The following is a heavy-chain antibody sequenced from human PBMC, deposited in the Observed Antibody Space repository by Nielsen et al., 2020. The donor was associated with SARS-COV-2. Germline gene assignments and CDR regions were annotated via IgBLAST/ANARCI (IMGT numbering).Heavy chain of an antibody. CDR3: ATIPVRYQLLRFDP. Sequence: ASVKVSCKVSGYTLTELSMHWVRQAPGKGLEWMGGFDPEDGETIYAQKFQGRVTMTEDTSTDTAYMELSSLRSEDTAVYYCATIPVRYQLLRFDPWGQGTLVTVSS. CDR2: FDPEDGET. J-gene: IGHJ5*02. D-gene: IGHD2-2*01. V-gene: IGHV1-24*01. CDR1: GYTLTELS.